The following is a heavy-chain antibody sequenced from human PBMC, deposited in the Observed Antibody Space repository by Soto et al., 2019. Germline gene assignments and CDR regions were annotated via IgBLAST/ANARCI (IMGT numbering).Heavy chain of an antibody. Sequence: ASVKVSCKASGCTFTGYYMHWVRQAPGQGLEWMGWINPNSGGTNYAQKFQGRFTISRDNSKSTLYLQVDSLRPEDAAVYYCARDPKTSGGQHWAFNYFDSWGQGTLVTVSS. CDR2: INPNSGGT. CDR1: GCTFTGYY. J-gene: IGHJ4*02. V-gene: IGHV1-2*02. CDR3: ARDPKTSGGQHWAFNYFDS. D-gene: IGHD7-27*01.